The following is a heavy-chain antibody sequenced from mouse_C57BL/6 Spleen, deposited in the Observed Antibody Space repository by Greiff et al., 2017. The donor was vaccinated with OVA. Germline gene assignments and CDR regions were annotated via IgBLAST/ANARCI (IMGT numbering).Heavy chain of an antibody. V-gene: IGHV1-54*01. D-gene: IGHD1-1*02. J-gene: IGHJ3*01. CDR2: INPGSGGT. CDR3: AREGLSPFFAY. Sequence: QVQLQQSGAELVRPGTSVKVSCKASGYAFTNYLIEWVKQRPGQGLEWIGVINPGSGGTNYNEKFKGKATLTADKSSSTAYMQLSSLTSEDSAVYVCAREGLSPFFAYWGQGTLVTVSA. CDR1: GYAFTNYL.